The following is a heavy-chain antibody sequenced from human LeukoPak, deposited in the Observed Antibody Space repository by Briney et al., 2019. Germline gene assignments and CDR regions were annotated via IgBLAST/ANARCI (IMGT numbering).Heavy chain of an antibody. Sequence: GSLSLSCAASGFTFSGYGMSWVRPAPGKGLEWLSAIIGNSDRTYYTDSVKGRFTISRDNSKNTLCLQMNSLRAEDTAVYYCAKEIWPTVTTPGHTHFDYWGQGTLVTVSS. CDR1: GFTFSGYG. D-gene: IGHD4-17*01. J-gene: IGHJ4*02. V-gene: IGHV3-23*01. CDR3: AKEIWPTVTTPGHTHFDY. CDR2: IIGNSDRT.